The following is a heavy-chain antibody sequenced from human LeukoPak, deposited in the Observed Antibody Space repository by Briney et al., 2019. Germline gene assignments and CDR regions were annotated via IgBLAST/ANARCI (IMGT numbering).Heavy chain of an antibody. D-gene: IGHD6-25*01. J-gene: IGHJ4*02. Sequence: NPSETLSLTCTVSGGSISSYYWSWIRQPAGKGLEWIGRLYTSGSTNHNPSLKGRVTMSVDTSKNQFSLQLSSVTAADTAVYYCARAGGIPASFDYWGQGTPVTVSS. V-gene: IGHV4-4*07. CDR2: LYTSGST. CDR1: GGSISSYY. CDR3: ARAGGIPASFDY.